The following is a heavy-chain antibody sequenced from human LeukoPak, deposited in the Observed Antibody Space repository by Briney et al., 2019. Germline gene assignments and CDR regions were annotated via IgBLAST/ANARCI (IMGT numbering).Heavy chain of an antibody. J-gene: IGHJ6*03. V-gene: IGHV1-46*01. CDR2: INPSGGST. D-gene: IGHD5-18*01. CDR3: ARDQGYSYGYYYYYMDV. CDR1: GYTFTSYY. Sequence: ASVKVSCKASGYTFTSYYMHWVRQAPGQGLEWMGIINPSGGSTSYAQKFQGRVTMTRDTSISTAYMELSRLRSDDTAVYYCARDQGYSYGYYYYYMDVWGKGTTVTVSS.